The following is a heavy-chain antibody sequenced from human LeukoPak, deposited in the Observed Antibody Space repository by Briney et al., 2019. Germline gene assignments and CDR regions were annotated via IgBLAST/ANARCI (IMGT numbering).Heavy chain of an antibody. CDR1: GGSISSSSYY. CDR2: IYYSGST. J-gene: IGHJ4*02. Sequence: PSETLSLTCTVPGGSISSSSYYWGWIRQPPGKGLEWIGSIYYSGSTYYNPSLKSRVTISVDTSKNQFSLKLSSVTAADTAVYYCARQEGYDSSGFPVYYFDYWGQGTLVTVSS. D-gene: IGHD3-22*01. V-gene: IGHV4-39*01. CDR3: ARQEGYDSSGFPVYYFDY.